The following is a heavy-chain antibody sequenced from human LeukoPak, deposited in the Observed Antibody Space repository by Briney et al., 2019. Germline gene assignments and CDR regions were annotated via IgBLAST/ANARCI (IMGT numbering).Heavy chain of an antibody. CDR2: IYYSGST. V-gene: IGHV4-59*01. CDR3: ARAFSSGWYPYSIGGLWFDY. D-gene: IGHD6-19*01. CDR1: GGSISSYY. J-gene: IGHJ4*02. Sequence: SETLSFTCTVSGGSISSYYWSWIRQPPGKGLEWIGYIYYSGSTNYNPSLKSRVTISVDTSKNQFSLKLSSVTAADTAVYYCARAFSSGWYPYSIGGLWFDYWGQGTLVTVSS.